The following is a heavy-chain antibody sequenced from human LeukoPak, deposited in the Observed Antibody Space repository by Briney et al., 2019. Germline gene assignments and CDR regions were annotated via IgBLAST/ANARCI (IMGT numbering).Heavy chain of an antibody. Sequence: GGSLRLSCAASGFTFSNYGMSWVRQAPGKGLEWVSAISGSGGSTYYADSVKGRFTISRDNAKNSLYLQMNSLRAEDTAVYYCARSEEWLRLYYYYYMDVWGKGTTVTVSS. D-gene: IGHD5-12*01. CDR1: GFTFSNYG. CDR2: ISGSGGST. J-gene: IGHJ6*03. CDR3: ARSEEWLRLYYYYYMDV. V-gene: IGHV3-23*01.